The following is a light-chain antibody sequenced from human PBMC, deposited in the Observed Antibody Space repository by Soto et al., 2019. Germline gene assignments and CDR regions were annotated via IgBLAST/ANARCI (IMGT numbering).Light chain of an antibody. CDR3: QQDNSYSWT. Sequence: DIPMTQSPSTLSASVGDRVTITCRASQSISSWLAWYQQKPGKAPKLLIYKGSSLESGVTSRFSGSGSGTECTITISSLQPDDFATYYCQQDNSYSWTF. CDR2: KGS. V-gene: IGKV1-5*03. J-gene: IGKJ1*01. CDR1: QSISSW.